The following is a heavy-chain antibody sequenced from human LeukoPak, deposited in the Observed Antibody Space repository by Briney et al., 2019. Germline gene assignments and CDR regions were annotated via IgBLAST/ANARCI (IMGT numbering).Heavy chain of an antibody. V-gene: IGHV1-18*01. CDR1: GYTFTSYG. Sequence: GSLKLSCKASGYTFTSYGISWVRQAPGQGLEWMGWISAYNGNTYYAQNIQGRVTITTDTSTSTAYMELRSLRSDDTAVYYCARDLRYFDWLLPPPYYFDYWGQGTLVTVSS. CDR3: ARDLRYFDWLLPPPYYFDY. CDR2: ISAYNGNT. D-gene: IGHD3-9*01. J-gene: IGHJ4*02.